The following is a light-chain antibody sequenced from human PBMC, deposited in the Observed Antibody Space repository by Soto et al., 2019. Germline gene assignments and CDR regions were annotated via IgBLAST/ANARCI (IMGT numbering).Light chain of an antibody. CDR3: QQYNSYSTFGPAT. Sequence: DIQMTQSPSTLSASVRDRVTITCRASQSISTWLAWYQQKPGKAPKLLIYSASDLESGVPSRFSGSGFGTEFTLTITSLQPDDFATYYCQQYNSYSTFGPATFGQGTKVDIK. J-gene: IGKJ1*01. V-gene: IGKV1-5*03. CDR2: SAS. CDR1: QSISTW.